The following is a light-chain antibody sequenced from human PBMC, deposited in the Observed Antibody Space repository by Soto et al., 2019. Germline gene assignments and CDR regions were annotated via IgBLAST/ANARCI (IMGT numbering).Light chain of an antibody. J-gene: IGKJ2*01. CDR1: QSVSSSY. CDR3: HQYGSSPPYT. V-gene: IGKV3-20*01. Sequence: EIVLTQSPGILSLSPGERATLSCRASQSVSSSYLAWYQQKPGQAPRLLIYGASNRATGIPDRFSASGSKTNFTLTISRLEPEYFAVYYCHQYGSSPPYTFGQGTKLEIK. CDR2: GAS.